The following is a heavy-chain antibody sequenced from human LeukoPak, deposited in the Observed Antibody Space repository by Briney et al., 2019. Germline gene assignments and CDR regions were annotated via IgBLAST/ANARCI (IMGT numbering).Heavy chain of an antibody. Sequence: GGSLRFSGAAPGFTFSTFWMNWDRQAPGKGLEWVANIKQDGSEKYYVDSVKGRFTISRDNAKNSLYLQMNSLRVEDTAVYYCARGLDRWGAVAGWGQGTLVTVSS. D-gene: IGHD6-19*01. V-gene: IGHV3-7*01. CDR1: GFTFSTFW. J-gene: IGHJ4*02. CDR3: ARGLDRWGAVAG. CDR2: IKQDGSEK.